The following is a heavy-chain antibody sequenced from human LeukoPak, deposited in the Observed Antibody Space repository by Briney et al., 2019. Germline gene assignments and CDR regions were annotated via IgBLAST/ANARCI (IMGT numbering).Heavy chain of an antibody. Sequence: GGSLRLSCAASGFTFSSYGMHWVRQAPGKGLEWVAFIRYDGSNKYYADSVKGRFTISRDNSKNTLYLQMNSLRAEDTAVYYCAKHHPSTIRESEYFYYWGQGTLVTVSS. J-gene: IGHJ4*02. CDR1: GFTFSSYG. CDR3: AKHHPSTIRESEYFYY. D-gene: IGHD2-2*01. V-gene: IGHV3-30*02. CDR2: IRYDGSNK.